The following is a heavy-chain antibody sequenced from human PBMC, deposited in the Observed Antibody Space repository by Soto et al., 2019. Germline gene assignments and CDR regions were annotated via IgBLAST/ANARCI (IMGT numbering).Heavy chain of an antibody. D-gene: IGHD4-4*01. CDR1: GYTFTGYY. CDR3: ATHSFSYYYGMDV. Sequence: ASVKVSCKASGYTFTGYYMHWVRQAPGQGLEWMGWINPNSGGTNYAQKFQGRVTMTRDTSISTAYMELSRLRSDDTAVYYCATHSFSYYYGMDVWGQGTTVTVSS. CDR2: INPNSGGT. V-gene: IGHV1-2*02. J-gene: IGHJ6*02.